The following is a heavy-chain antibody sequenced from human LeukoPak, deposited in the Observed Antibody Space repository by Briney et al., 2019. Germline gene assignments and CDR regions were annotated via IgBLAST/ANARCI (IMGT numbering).Heavy chain of an antibody. CDR1: GYTFTGDY. D-gene: IGHD2-2*01. CDR2: INPTSCGT. V-gene: IGHV1-2*02. CDR3: ARGASPGLLLDFDY. Sequence: GAAVKVSCKGSGYTFTGDYMQWVGQGAGEGLEGMAWINPTSCGTNSAQHFPGRVTITPDTSISTAYMELSRLRSDDTAVYYCARGASPGLLLDFDYWGQGTLVTVSS. J-gene: IGHJ4*02.